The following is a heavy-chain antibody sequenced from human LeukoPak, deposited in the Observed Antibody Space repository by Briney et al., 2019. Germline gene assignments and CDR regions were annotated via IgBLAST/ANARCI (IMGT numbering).Heavy chain of an antibody. CDR1: GGSISSYC. D-gene: IGHD5-12*01. CDR2: IYTSGST. J-gene: IGHJ3*02. V-gene: IGHV4-4*07. Sequence: PSETLSLTCTVSGGSISSYCWSWIRQPAGKGLEWIGRIYTSGSTNYNPSLKSRVTISIDTSKNQFSLKLTSVTAADTAVYYCARGPLDIVATKCAFDIWGQGTMVTVSS. CDR3: ARGPLDIVATKCAFDI.